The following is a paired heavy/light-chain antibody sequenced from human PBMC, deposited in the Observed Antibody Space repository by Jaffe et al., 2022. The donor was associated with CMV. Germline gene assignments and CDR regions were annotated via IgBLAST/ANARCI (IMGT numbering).Heavy chain of an antibody. CDR2: IYYSGKT. D-gene: IGHD3-3*01. J-gene: IGHJ4*02. Sequence: QVQLQESGPGLLKPSETLSLTCTVSGDSMTKYYWTWIRQPPGRGLEWIGNIYYSGKTNYNPSLNSRVTISLDTSKNQFSLRLTSVTSADTAVYYCARGFNFDVWNGYFRIPYFDFWGQGTLVTVSS. V-gene: IGHV4-59*12. CDR1: GDSMTKYY. CDR3: ARGFNFDVWNGYFRIPYFDF.
Light chain of an antibody. J-gene: IGKJ4*01. CDR3: QQYGSSPLT. Sequence: DIVLTQSPGTLSLSPGERATLSCRASQSVSSNSLAWYQQKPGQAPRLLIYGASSGATGIPDRFSGSGSGTDFTLTISRLESEDFAVYYCQQYGSSPLTFGGGTKVEI. V-gene: IGKV3-20*01. CDR2: GAS. CDR1: QSVSSNS.